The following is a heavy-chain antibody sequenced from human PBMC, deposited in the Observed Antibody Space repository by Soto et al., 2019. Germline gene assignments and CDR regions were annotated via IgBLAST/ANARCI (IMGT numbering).Heavy chain of an antibody. V-gene: IGHV1-2*04. CDR3: ARDRAAVGRGFSRRYYYYGMDV. Sequence: ASVKVSCKASGYTFTGYYMHWVRQAPGQGLEWMGWINPNSGGTNYAQKFQGWVTMTRDTSISTAYMELSRLRSDDTAVYYCARDRAAVGRGFSRRYYYYGMDVWGQGTTVTVSS. D-gene: IGHD6-13*01. CDR2: INPNSGGT. J-gene: IGHJ6*02. CDR1: GYTFTGYY.